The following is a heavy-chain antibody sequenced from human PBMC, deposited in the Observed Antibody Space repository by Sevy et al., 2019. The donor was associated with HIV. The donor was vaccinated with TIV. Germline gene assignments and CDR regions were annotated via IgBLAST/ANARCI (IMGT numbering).Heavy chain of an antibody. V-gene: IGHV4-38-2*02. D-gene: IGHD7-27*01. J-gene: IGHJ4*02. CDR3: ASHDWGREDY. Sequence: SETLSLTCTVSGYSISSGYWWDWFRRPPGKGLQWIGAIYYRGDTQYNPSLKSRATISRDTSKNQFSLNLASMTAADTAVYYCASHDWGREDYWGQGALVTVSS. CDR1: GYSISSGYW. CDR2: IYYRGDT.